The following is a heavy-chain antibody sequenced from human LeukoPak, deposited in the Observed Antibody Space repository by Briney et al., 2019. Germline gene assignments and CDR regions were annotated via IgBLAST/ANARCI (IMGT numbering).Heavy chain of an antibody. D-gene: IGHD1-26*01. Sequence: ASVKVSCKASGYTFTAYSMHWVRQAPGQGLEWMGIINPSGGNTRYAQKFQGRVTMTRDTSTSTVYMEVSSLRSEDTAMYYCARDPVPSYSGRYNNWFDPWGQGTLVTVSS. J-gene: IGHJ5*02. CDR1: GYTFTAYS. CDR3: ARDPVPSYSGRYNNWFDP. V-gene: IGHV1-46*01. CDR2: INPSGGNT.